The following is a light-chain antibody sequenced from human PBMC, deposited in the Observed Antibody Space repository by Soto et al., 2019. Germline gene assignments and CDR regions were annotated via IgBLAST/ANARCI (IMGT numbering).Light chain of an antibody. CDR2: AAS. CDR1: QGISSY. V-gene: IGKV1-9*01. J-gene: IGKJ4*02. CDR3: QQLNSYLLT. Sequence: DIQLTQSPSFLSASVGDRVTITCRASQGISSYLAWYQQKPGKAPELLIYAASTLQSGVTSRFSGSGSGTEFTLTISSLQPEDFATYYCQQLNSYLLTFGGGTKVEI.